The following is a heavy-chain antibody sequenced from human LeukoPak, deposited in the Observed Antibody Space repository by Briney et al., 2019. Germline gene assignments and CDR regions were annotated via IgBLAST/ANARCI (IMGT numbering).Heavy chain of an antibody. CDR3: ARKRRGYCSSTSCYEEDDY. J-gene: IGHJ4*02. V-gene: IGHV4-59*01. CDR2: IYYSGST. D-gene: IGHD2-2*01. CDR1: GGSISSYY. Sequence: SETLSLTCTVSGGSISSYYWSWIRQPPGKGLEWIGYIYYSGSTNYNPSLKSRVTISVDTSKNQFSLKLSSVTAADTAVYYCARKRRGYCSSTSCYEEDDYWGRGTLVTVSS.